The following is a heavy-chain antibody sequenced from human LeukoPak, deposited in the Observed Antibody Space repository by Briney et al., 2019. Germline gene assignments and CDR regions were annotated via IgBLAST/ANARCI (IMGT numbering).Heavy chain of an antibody. Sequence: GGSLRLSCAASGFTFSSYAMSWVRQAPGKGLEWVSAISGSGGSTYYADSVKGRFTISRDNSKNTLYLQMNSLRAEDTAVYYYAKMRKNSSSLRYFDLWGRGTLVTVSS. CDR2: ISGSGGST. J-gene: IGHJ2*01. V-gene: IGHV3-23*01. CDR3: AKMRKNSSSLRYFDL. D-gene: IGHD6-6*01. CDR1: GFTFSSYA.